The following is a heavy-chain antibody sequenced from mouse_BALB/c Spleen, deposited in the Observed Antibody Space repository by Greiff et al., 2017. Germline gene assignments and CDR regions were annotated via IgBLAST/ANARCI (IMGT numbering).Heavy chain of an antibody. CDR3: ARRGLLRYYFDY. V-gene: IGHV3-8*02. CDR1: GDSITSGY. J-gene: IGHJ2*01. D-gene: IGHD1-1*01. Sequence: VQLKESGPSLVKPSQTLSLTCSVTGDSITSGYWNWIRKFPGNKLEYMGYISYSGSTYYNPSLKSRISITRDTSKNQYYLQLNSVTTEDTATYYCARRGLLRYYFDYWGQGTTLTVSS. CDR2: ISYSGST.